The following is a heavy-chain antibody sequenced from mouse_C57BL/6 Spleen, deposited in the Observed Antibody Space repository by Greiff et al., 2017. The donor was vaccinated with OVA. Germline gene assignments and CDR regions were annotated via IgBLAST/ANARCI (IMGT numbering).Heavy chain of an antibody. CDR1: GYTFTSYG. CDR2: IYPRSGNT. J-gene: IGHJ4*01. V-gene: IGHV1-81*01. D-gene: IGHD1-2*01. CDR3: ARSDPITTAISGVDY. Sequence: QVQLQQSGAELARPGASVKLSCKASGYTFTSYGISWVKQRTGQGLEWIGEIYPRSGNTYYNEKFKGKATLTADKSSSTAYMELRSLTSEDSAVYFCARSDPITTAISGVDYWGQGTSVTVSS.